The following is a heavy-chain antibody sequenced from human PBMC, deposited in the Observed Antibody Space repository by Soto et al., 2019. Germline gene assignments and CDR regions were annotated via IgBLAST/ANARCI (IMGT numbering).Heavy chain of an antibody. CDR2: IRNKANSYST. Sequence: EVQLVESGGGLVQPGGSLRLSCAASGFTFSDHYMDWVRQAPGKGLEWVGRIRNKANSYSTDYVASVKGRFTISTDDSNNSLYLAMTSLETEDTAVDYCAGCITGSPPADGGYWGQGTLVTVSS. CDR3: AGCITGSPPADGGY. CDR1: GFTFSDHY. J-gene: IGHJ4*02. V-gene: IGHV3-72*01. D-gene: IGHD1-20*01.